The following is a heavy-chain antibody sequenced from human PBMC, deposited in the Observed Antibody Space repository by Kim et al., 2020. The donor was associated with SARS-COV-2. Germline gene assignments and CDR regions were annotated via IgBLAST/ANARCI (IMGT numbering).Heavy chain of an antibody. D-gene: IGHD3-10*01. CDR2: ISYDGSNK. Sequence: GGSLRLSCAASGFTFSSYAMHWVRQAPGKGLEWVAVISYDGSNKYYADSVKGRFTISRDNSKNTLYLQMNSLRAEDTAVYYCARDLAPPVWFGESHDAFDIWGQGTMVTVSS. CDR3: ARDLAPPVWFGESHDAFDI. CDR1: GFTFSSYA. V-gene: IGHV3-30*04. J-gene: IGHJ3*02.